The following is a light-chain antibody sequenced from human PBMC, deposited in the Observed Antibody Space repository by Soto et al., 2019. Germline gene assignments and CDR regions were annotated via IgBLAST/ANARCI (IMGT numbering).Light chain of an antibody. Sequence: IVLTQTPATLSLSPGERATLSCRASQSVSTYLAWYQQKPGQAPRLLIYDASNRATGIPVRFSGSGSGTDFTLTISSLEPEDFAVYYCQQRSTWPWPFGQGTKVEFK. J-gene: IGKJ1*01. V-gene: IGKV3-11*01. CDR2: DAS. CDR3: QQRSTWPWP. CDR1: QSVSTY.